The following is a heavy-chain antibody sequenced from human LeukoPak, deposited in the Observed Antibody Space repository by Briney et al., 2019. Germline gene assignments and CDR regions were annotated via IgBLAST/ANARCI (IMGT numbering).Heavy chain of an antibody. CDR1: RGTFSSYA. J-gene: IGHJ4*02. V-gene: IGHV1-69*05. D-gene: IGHD1-1*01. CDR3: ARGARQTGTRFDY. Sequence: SSVKVSCKASRGTFSSYAISWVRQAPGQGLEWMGGIIPIFGTANYAQKFQGRITITTDESTSTAYMELSSLTSEDTAVYYCARGARQTGTRFDYWGQGTLVTVSS. CDR2: IIPIFGTA.